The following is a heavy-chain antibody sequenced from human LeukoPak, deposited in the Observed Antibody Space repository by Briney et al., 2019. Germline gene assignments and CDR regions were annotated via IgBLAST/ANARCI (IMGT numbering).Heavy chain of an antibody. CDR1: GGSISSHY. Sequence: SETLSLTCTVSGGSISSHYWSWIRQPPGKGLEWIGYIYYSGSTNYNPSLKSRVTISVDTSKNQFSLKLSSVTAADTAVYYCAKNQGRTNYNLYHYFYFNGVWGKGTTVTVSS. V-gene: IGHV4-59*11. J-gene: IGHJ6*03. CDR2: IYYSGST. D-gene: IGHD1-14*01. CDR3: AKNQGRTNYNLYHYFYFNGV.